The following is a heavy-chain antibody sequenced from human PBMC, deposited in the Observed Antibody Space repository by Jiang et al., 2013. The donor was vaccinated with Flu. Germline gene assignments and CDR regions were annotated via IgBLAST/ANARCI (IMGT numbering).Heavy chain of an antibody. CDR2: TYYRSKWYN. Sequence: QTLSLTCAISGDSVSSNRAAWNWIRQSPMRGLEWLGRTYYRSKWYNDYAVSVESRITIKSDTFENQFSLHLNSVTPEDTAIYYCARGVAVGDTVPFNWFDPVGPGSPGHCLL. D-gene: IGHD6-19*01. V-gene: IGHV6-1*01. CDR1: GDSVSSNRAA. CDR3: ARGVAVGDTVPFNWFDP. J-gene: IGHJ5*02.